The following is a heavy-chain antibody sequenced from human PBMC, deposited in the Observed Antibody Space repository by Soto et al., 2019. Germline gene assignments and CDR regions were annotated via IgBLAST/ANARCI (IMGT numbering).Heavy chain of an antibody. J-gene: IGHJ4*02. V-gene: IGHV1-46*01. D-gene: IGHD3-22*01. CDR3: ARDRGEYYYDSSGYYYPRH. CDR1: GYTFTSYY. Sequence: QVQLVQSGAEVKKPGASVKDSCKASGYTFTSYYMHWVRQAPGQGLEWMGIINPSGGSTSYAQKFQGRVTMTRDTSTSTVYMELSSLRSEDTAVYYCARDRGEYYYDSSGYYYPRHWGQGTLVTVSS. CDR2: INPSGGST.